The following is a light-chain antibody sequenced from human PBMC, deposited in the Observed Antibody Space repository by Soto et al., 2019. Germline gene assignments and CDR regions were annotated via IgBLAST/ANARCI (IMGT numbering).Light chain of an antibody. CDR1: QSLEHTDGNTY. CDR2: KIS. CDR3: MQVTHFPFT. J-gene: IGKJ2*01. Sequence: DIVMTQTPLSSPVTVGQPASISCRSSQSLEHTDGNTYLSWLQQRPGQPPRLLMYKISNRFSGVPEGFSGSGAGTDFTLKISRVEAEDVGVYYCMQVTHFPFTFGPGTKLEIK. V-gene: IGKV2-24*01.